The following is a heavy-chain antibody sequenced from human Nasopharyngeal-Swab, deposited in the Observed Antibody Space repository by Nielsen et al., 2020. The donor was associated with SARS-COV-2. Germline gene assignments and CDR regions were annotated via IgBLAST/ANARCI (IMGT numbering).Heavy chain of an antibody. CDR3: ARDGNPRFGELLSPHYYYYYMDV. V-gene: IGHV3-21*01. CDR2: ISSSSSYI. CDR1: GFTFSSYS. D-gene: IGHD3-10*01. Sequence: GALKISCAASGFTFSSYSMNWVRQAPGKGLEWVSSISSSSSYIYYADSVKGRFTISRDNAKNSLYLQMNSLRAEDTAVYYCARDGNPRFGELLSPHYYYYYMDVWGKGTTVTVSS. J-gene: IGHJ6*03.